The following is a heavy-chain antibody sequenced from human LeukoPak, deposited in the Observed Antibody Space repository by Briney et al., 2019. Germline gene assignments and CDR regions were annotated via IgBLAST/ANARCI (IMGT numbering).Heavy chain of an antibody. CDR1: GFVFSKYA. CDR2: VSYDGDFK. Sequence: GGSLRLSCVGSGFVFSKYAVHWVRQAPGKGLEWVAVVSYDGDFKLYGDSVKGRFTISRDNSQNMLFLQMNDLRPQDAATYFCARDPYSHDSSGFSYFLQYWGQGTVVTVSS. D-gene: IGHD6-19*01. CDR3: ARDPYSHDSSGFSYFLQY. J-gene: IGHJ4*02. V-gene: IGHV3-30-3*01.